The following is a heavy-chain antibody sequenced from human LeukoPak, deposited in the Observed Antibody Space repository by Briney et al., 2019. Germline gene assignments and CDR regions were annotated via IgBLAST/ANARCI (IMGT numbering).Heavy chain of an antibody. J-gene: IGHJ4*02. CDR1: GASISSYY. CDR3: VRHPRGGPYFDY. Sequence: PSETLSLTCTVSGASISSYYWSWIRQPPGKGLEWIGDIYYSGSIKYNPSLKSRVTMSVDTSKNQFSLKLTSVTAADTGVYYCVRHPRGGPYFDYWGQGTLVTVSS. CDR2: IYYSGSI. D-gene: IGHD3-16*01. V-gene: IGHV4-59*01.